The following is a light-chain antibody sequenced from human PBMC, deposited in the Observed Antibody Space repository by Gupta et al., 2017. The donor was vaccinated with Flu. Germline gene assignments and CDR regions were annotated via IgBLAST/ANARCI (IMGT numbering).Light chain of an antibody. J-gene: IGKJ2*01. V-gene: IGKV3-20*01. CDR3: QQYGNSPQT. CDR2: GAS. CDR1: QSGSNNY. Sequence: GTLYLSTGERASLSCRASQSGSNNYLAWYQQKPGQAPRLLIYGASSRTTGIPDRFSGSGSGTDFTLTISRLEPEDFAVYYCQQYGNSPQTFGQGTKLEIK.